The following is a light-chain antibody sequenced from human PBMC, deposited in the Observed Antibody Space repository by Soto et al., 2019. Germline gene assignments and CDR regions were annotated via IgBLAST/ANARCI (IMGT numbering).Light chain of an antibody. Sequence: QSALTQLDSVSGFLGPSITISCAGTSSDVGSYNLGCWYQQHPGKAPKLMIYKVSKRPSGLYNRFSSSKSGNTASLTIAELQAEDEAAYYCCSDAVSSAFVVLGGGTQRTVL. V-gene: IGLV2-23*02. CDR1: SSDVGSYNL. J-gene: IGLJ2*01. CDR2: KVS. CDR3: CSDAVSSAFVV.